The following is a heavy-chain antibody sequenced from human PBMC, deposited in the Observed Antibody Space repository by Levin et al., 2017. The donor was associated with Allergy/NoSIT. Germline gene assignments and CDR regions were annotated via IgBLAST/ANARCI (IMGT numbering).Heavy chain of an antibody. CDR2: ISYDGSNK. Sequence: GGSLRLSCAASGFTFSSYGMHWVRQAPGKGLEWVAVISYDGSNKYYADSVKGRFTISRDNSKNTLYLQMNSLRAEDTAVYYCAKGLGRLQFSTTADYWGQGTLVTVSS. CDR1: GFTFSSYG. D-gene: IGHD4-11*01. CDR3: AKGLGRLQFSTTADY. V-gene: IGHV3-30*18. J-gene: IGHJ4*02.